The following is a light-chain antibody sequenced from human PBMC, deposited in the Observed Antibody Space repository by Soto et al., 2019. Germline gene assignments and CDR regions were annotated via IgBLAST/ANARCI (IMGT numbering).Light chain of an antibody. V-gene: IGKV1-17*01. CDR1: QGIRND. CDR3: LQHNSYPLT. CDR2: LAS. J-gene: IGKJ3*01. Sequence: DIQMTQSPSSLSASVGDRVTITCRASQGIRNDLGWNQQRPGKAPKRLIYLASSLQSGVPSRFSGSGSGTEFTLTISRLQPEDSATYYCLQHNSYPLTFGPGTKVDIK.